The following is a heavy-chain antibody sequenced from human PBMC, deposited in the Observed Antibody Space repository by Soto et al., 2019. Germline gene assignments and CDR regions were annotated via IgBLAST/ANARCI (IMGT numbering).Heavy chain of an antibody. Sequence: GXSVKVSCKASVYTFTCYYMHWVRQAPGQGLEWMGWINPNSGGTNYAQKFQGWVTMTRDTSISTAYMELSRLRSDDTAVYYCARDTRYCSGGSCYSGWFDHWGQGTLVTVSS. V-gene: IGHV1-2*04. CDR1: VYTFTCYY. CDR3: ARDTRYCSGGSCYSGWFDH. CDR2: INPNSGGT. J-gene: IGHJ5*02. D-gene: IGHD2-15*01.